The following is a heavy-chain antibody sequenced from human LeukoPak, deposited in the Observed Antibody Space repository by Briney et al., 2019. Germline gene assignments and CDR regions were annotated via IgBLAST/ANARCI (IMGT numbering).Heavy chain of an antibody. CDR1: GGSISSSTYY. CDR3: ARIPIVVVPGYFDY. V-gene: IGHV4-39*01. CDR2: IYYSGST. D-gene: IGHD3-22*01. Sequence: SETLSLTCSVSGGSISSSTYYWGWPRQPPGKWLVGIGSIYYSGSTYYNPSLKSRVTISVDTSKNQFSLKLSSVTAADTAVYYCARIPIVVVPGYFDYWGQGTLVTVSS. J-gene: IGHJ4*02.